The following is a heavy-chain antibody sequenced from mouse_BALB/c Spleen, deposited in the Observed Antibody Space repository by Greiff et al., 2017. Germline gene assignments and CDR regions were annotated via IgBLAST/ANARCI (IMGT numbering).Heavy chain of an antibody. J-gene: IGHJ2*01. CDR2: IDPANGNT. CDR1: GFNIKDTY. CDR3: ARGTVVYFDY. D-gene: IGHD1-1*01. V-gene: IGHV14-3*02. Sequence: VQLQQSGAELVKPGASVKLSCTASGFNIKDTYMHWVKQRPEQGLEWIGRIDPANGNTKYDAKFQGKATITADTSSNTAYLQRSSLTSEDTAVSYCARGTVVYFDYWGQGTTLTVSS.